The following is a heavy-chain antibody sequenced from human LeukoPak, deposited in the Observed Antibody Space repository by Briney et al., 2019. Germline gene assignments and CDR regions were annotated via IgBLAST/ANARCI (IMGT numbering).Heavy chain of an antibody. J-gene: IGHJ3*02. D-gene: IGHD3-9*01. CDR1: GGSISSYY. CDR2: IYYSGST. CDR3: ARHYGILTGHQDAFDI. Sequence: SETLSLTCTVSGGSISSYYWSWIRQPPGKGLEWIGYIYYSGSTNYNPSLKSRVTISVDTSKNQFSLKLSSVTAADTAVYYCARHYGILTGHQDAFDIWGQGTMVTVSS. V-gene: IGHV4-59*08.